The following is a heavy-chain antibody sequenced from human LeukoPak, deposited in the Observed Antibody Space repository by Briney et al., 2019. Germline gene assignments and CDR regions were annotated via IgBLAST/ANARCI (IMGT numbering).Heavy chain of an antibody. V-gene: IGHV5-51*01. D-gene: IGHD6-13*01. CDR3: ARRRGSSSWYSKGWFDS. J-gene: IGHJ5*01. CDR2: IYPGDSDT. Sequence: GESLKISCKGSGYSFTSYCIGWVRQMAGKGLEGMGIIYPGDSDTRYSPSFQGQVTISADKSISTAYLQWSSLKASDTAMYYCARRRGSSSWYSKGWFDSWGQGTLVTVSS. CDR1: GYSFTSYC.